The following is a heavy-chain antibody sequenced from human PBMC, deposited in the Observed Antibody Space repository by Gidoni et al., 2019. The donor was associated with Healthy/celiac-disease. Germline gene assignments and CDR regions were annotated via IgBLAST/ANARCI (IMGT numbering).Heavy chain of an antibody. CDR2: IIPSCGKA. CDR3: ARERTGPDYGDHWYFDL. CDR1: GVTFSSYS. Sequence: QVQLVQSGAGVKKPGSSVKVSCMASGVTFSSYSISWVRQPPGQGLEWRGGIIPSCGKAKYEQKFQGRGTITADESTSTAYRELSRLRSEDTAVYYCARERTGPDYGDHWYFDLWGRGTLVTVSS. D-gene: IGHD4-17*01. V-gene: IGHV1-69*01. J-gene: IGHJ2*01.